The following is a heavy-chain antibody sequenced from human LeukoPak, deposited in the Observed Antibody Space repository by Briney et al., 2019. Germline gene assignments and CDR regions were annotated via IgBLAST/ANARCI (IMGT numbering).Heavy chain of an antibody. J-gene: IGHJ6*02. CDR1: GYTLTELS. Sequence: GASVKVSCKVSGYTLTELSMHWVRQAPGKGLEWMGGFDPEDGETIYAQKFQGRVTMTEDTSTDTAYMELSSLRSEDTAVYYCATVGSGSRYYYYGMDVRGQGTTVTVSS. CDR2: FDPEDGET. D-gene: IGHD3-10*01. V-gene: IGHV1-24*01. CDR3: ATVGSGSRYYYYGMDV.